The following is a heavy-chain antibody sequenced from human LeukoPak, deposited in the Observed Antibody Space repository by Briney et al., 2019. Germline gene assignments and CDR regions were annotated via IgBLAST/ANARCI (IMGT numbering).Heavy chain of an antibody. CDR3: ARDRDHDYSNYLNWFDP. V-gene: IGHV3-11*04. Sequence: SGGSLRLSCAASGLTFSDYYMSWIRQAPGKGLEWVSYISSSGSTIYYADSVKGRFTISRDNAKNSLYLQMNSLRAEDTAVYYCARDRDHDYSNYLNWFDPWGQGTLVTVSS. D-gene: IGHD4-11*01. CDR1: GLTFSDYY. J-gene: IGHJ5*02. CDR2: ISSSGSTI.